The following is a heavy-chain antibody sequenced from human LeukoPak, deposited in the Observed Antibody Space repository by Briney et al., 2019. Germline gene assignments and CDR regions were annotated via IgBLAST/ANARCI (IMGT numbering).Heavy chain of an antibody. Sequence: GSLRLSCAASGFTFTSHPMNWVRQAPGKGLEWVSAISVNGDTTYYADSVKGRFTISRENAKNSLYLQMNSLTVDDTAVYYCAREAFTDSTGYYFSPLDMWGQGTMVTVSS. CDR2: ISVNGDTT. J-gene: IGHJ3*02. V-gene: IGHV3-23*01. D-gene: IGHD3-22*01. CDR1: GFTFTSHP. CDR3: AREAFTDSTGYYFSPLDM.